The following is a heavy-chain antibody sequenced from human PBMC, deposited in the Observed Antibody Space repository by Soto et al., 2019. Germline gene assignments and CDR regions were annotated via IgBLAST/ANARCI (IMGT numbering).Heavy chain of an antibody. CDR2: VYFIGAT. V-gene: IGHV4-39*01. J-gene: IGHJ4*02. CDR1: GVSITTTSYY. CDR3: ARHGSY. Sequence: SETLSLTCTVSGVSITTTSYYWGWIRQPPGKGLEWIGSVYFIGATYYNPSLKTRVTISVDTSKNHFSLRLSSVTAADTAIYYCARHGSYWGQGTLVTVSS.